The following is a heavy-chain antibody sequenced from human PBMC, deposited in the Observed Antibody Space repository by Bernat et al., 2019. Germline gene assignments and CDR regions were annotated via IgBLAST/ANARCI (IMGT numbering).Heavy chain of an antibody. CDR1: GFTFTSSA. CDR2: IVVGSGNT. CDR3: AAGKGFGELLDGDY. Sequence: QMQLVQSGPEVKKPGTSVKVSCKASGFTFTSSAMQLVRQARGQRLEWIGWIVVGSGNTNYAQKFQERVTITRDMTTSTAYMVLSSLRSEDTAVYYCAAGKGFGELLDGDYWGQGTLVTVSS. V-gene: IGHV1-58*02. D-gene: IGHD3-10*01. J-gene: IGHJ4*02.